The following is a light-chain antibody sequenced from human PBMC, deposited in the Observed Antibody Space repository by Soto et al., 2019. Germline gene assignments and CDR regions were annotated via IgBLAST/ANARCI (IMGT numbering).Light chain of an antibody. V-gene: IGKV2-28*01. CDR1: ESLLQSNGNHY. CDR3: MQALHTPWT. J-gene: IGKJ1*01. CDR2: LGS. Sequence: LVLTQSPLSLPVTPGEPASISCRSSESLLQSNGNHYLDWYLQKPGQSPQVLIYLGSNRASGVPDRFSGSGSGTDFTLKISRVEAEDVGVYYCMQALHTPWTFGQGTKVEIK.